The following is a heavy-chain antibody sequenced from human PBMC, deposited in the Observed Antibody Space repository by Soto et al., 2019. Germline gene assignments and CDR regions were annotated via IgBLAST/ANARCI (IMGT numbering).Heavy chain of an antibody. CDR3: ARERGYYYDSSGYSHAFDI. V-gene: IGHV4-39*02. CDR1: GGSVKGYY. D-gene: IGHD3-22*01. CDR2: IYYSGST. Sequence: SETLSLTCAVYGGSVKGYYCGWIRQPPGKGLEWIGSIYYSGSTYYNPSLKSRVTISVDTSKNQFSLKLSSVTAADTAVYYCARERGYYYDSSGYSHAFDIWGQGTMVTVSS. J-gene: IGHJ3*02.